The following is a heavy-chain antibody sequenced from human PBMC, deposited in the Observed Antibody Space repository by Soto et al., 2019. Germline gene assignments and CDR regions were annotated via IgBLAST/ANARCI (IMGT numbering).Heavy chain of an antibody. CDR1: GFTFDDYA. CDR2: ISWNSGSI. CDR3: AKDLGYSYGYGYYYGMDV. J-gene: IGHJ6*02. Sequence: PGGSLRLSCAASGFTFDDYAMHWVRQAPGKGLEWVSGISWNSGSIGYADSVKGRFTISRDNAKNSLYLQMNSLRAEDTALYYCAKDLGYSYGYGYYYGMDVWGQGTTVTVSS. D-gene: IGHD5-18*01. V-gene: IGHV3-9*01.